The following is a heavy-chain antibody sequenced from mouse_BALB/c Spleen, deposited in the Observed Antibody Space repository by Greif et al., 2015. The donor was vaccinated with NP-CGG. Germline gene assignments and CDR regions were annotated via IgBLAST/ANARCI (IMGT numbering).Heavy chain of an antibody. CDR1: GYTFTDYY. J-gene: IGHJ4*01. CDR3: ARRTGTEAMDY. V-gene: IGHV1-84*02. D-gene: IGHD4-1*01. CDR2: IYPGSGNT. Sequence: VQLQESGPELVKPGASVKISCKASGYTFTDYYINWVNQKPGQGLEWIGWIYPGSGNTKYSEKFKGKATLTVDTSSSTAYMQFSSLTSEDTAVYFCARRTGTEAMDYWGQGTSVTVSS.